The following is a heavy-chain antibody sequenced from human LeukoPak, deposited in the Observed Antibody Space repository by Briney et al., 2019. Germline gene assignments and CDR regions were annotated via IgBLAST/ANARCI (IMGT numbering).Heavy chain of an antibody. V-gene: IGHV3-21*01. CDR2: ISSSSSYI. D-gene: IGHD2-2*01. CDR1: GFTVSSYS. CDR3: ARARAEGSTSYSSYFDY. Sequence: GGSLRLSCAASGFTVSSYSMNWVRQAPGKGLEWVSSISSSSSYIYYADSVKGRFTISRDNAKNSLYLQMNSLRAEDTAVYYCARARAEGSTSYSSYFDYWGQGTLVTVSS. J-gene: IGHJ4*02.